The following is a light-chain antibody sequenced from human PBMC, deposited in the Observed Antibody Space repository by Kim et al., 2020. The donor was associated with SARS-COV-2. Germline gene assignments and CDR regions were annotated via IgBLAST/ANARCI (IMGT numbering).Light chain of an antibody. CDR3: CSFTSRPSWV. CDR1: NHAIGRYKY. CDR2: DVS. V-gene: IGLV2-14*03. Sequence: GDASTNSCTGTNHAIGRYKYVSWSQPHPVRAPSLVIFDVSRRPPGVSVLFSASKSGNTASLTISSLQADDEADYYCCSFTSRPSWVFGGGTKVTVL. J-gene: IGLJ3*02.